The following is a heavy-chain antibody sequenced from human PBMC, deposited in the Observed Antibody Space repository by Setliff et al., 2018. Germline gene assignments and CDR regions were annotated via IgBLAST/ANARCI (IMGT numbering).Heavy chain of an antibody. Sequence: ASVKVSCKASGDTFSTYALSWVRQAPGQGLEWMGGIIPLLETANYAQKFQGRVTITADESTSTAYMELSSLRSEDTAVYYCARDRNDNYESSGYYYAGGYMDVWGKGTTVTVSS. J-gene: IGHJ6*03. CDR2: IIPLLETA. CDR3: ARDRNDNYESSGYYYAGGYMDV. D-gene: IGHD3-22*01. CDR1: GDTFSTYA. V-gene: IGHV1-69*13.